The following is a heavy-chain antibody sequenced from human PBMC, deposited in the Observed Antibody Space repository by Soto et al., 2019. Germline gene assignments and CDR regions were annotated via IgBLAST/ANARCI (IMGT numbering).Heavy chain of an antibody. V-gene: IGHV4-34*01. CDR3: ARASTTVTYVYYYYMDV. CDR2: INHSGST. Sequence: PSETLSLTCAVYGGSFSGYYWSWIRQPPGKGLEWIGEINHSGSTNYNPSLKSRVTISVDTSKNQFSLKLSSVTAADTAVYYCARASTTVTYVYYYYMDVWGKGTTVTVSS. J-gene: IGHJ6*03. D-gene: IGHD4-17*01. CDR1: GGSFSGYY.